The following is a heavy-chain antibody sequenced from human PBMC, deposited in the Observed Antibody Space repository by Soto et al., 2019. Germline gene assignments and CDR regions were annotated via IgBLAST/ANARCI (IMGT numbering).Heavy chain of an antibody. CDR2: IYPDDSDA. Sequence: GESLKISCKASGYSFTRYWIGWVRQMPGKGLEWMGLIYPDDSDARYSPSFQGQITISADRSINTVYLQWSGLKASDTAIYYCARQDIVTSPLRGVYFDSWGQGALVTVSS. CDR3: ARQDIVTSPLRGVYFDS. J-gene: IGHJ4*02. D-gene: IGHD3-9*01. CDR1: GYSFTRYW. V-gene: IGHV5-51*01.